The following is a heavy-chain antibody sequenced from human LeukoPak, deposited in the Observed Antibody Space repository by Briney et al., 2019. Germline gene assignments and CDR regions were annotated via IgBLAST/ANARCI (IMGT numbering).Heavy chain of an antibody. D-gene: IGHD2/OR15-2a*01. CDR3: ARNILFAFDI. Sequence: GGSLRLSCAASGLTVSSSYMSWVRQDPGKGLEWVSIIYNDGSTYYADSMKGRFTISRDNSKNTLYLQVNSQRAEDTAMYYCARNILFAFDIWGQGTMVTVSS. CDR1: GLTVSSSY. V-gene: IGHV3-53*01. CDR2: IYNDGST. J-gene: IGHJ3*02.